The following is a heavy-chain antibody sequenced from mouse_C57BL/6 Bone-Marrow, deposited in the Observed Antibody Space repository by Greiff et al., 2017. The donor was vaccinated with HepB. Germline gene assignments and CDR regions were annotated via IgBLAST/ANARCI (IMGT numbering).Heavy chain of an antibody. V-gene: IGHV5-2*01. D-gene: IGHD2-10*02. CDR1: EYEFPSHD. Sequence: EVNVVESGGGLVQPGESLKLSCESNEYEFPSHDMSWVRKTPEKRLELVAAINSDGGSTYYPDTMERRFIISRDNTKKTLYLQMSSLRSEDTALYYCARGDWYGNFYFDYWGQGTTLTVSS. J-gene: IGHJ2*01. CDR2: INSDGGST. CDR3: ARGDWYGNFYFDY.